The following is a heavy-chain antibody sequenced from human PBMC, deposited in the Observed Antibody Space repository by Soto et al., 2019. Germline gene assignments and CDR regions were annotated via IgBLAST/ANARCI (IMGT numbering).Heavy chain of an antibody. CDR1: GYSFTSYW. J-gene: IGHJ6*02. Sequence: GESLKISCKGSGYSFTSYWIGWVRQMPGKGLEWMGIIYPGDSDTRYSPSFQGQVTISADKSISTAYLQWSSLKASDTAMYYCARSKSYYHGSGTKFDYAMDVWGQATTVNVSS. V-gene: IGHV5-51*01. CDR3: ARSKSYYHGSGTKFDYAMDV. CDR2: IYPGDSDT. D-gene: IGHD3-10*01.